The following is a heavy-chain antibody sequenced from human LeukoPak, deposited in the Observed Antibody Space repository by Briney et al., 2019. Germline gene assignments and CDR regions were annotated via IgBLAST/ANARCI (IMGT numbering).Heavy chain of an antibody. Sequence: AGGSLRLSCAASGFTFSNYWMTWVRQAPGKGLEWVANIKQDGSQKYYVDSVKGRFTISRDNAKNTLYLQMNSLGAEDTAVYYCARALRLRAFDYWGQGTLVTVSS. CDR2: IKQDGSQK. CDR3: ARALRLRAFDY. V-gene: IGHV3-7*01. J-gene: IGHJ4*02. CDR1: GFTFSNYW. D-gene: IGHD5-12*01.